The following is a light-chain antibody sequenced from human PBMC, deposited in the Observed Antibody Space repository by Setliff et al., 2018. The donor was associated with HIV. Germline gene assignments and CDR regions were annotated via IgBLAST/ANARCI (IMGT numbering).Light chain of an antibody. J-gene: IGLJ1*01. CDR2: EVI. CDR3: SSFTSSGTYV. CDR1: SSDVGGYNY. Sequence: QSALTQPPSASGSPGQSVTISCTGTSSDVGGYNYVSWYQQHPGKAPKLMIYEVINRPSGVSNRFSASKSGNTASLTISGLQAEDEADYYCSSFTSSGTYVFGTGTKGTVL. V-gene: IGLV2-14*01.